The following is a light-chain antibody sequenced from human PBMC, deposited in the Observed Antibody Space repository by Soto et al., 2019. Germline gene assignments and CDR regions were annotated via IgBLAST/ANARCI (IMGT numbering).Light chain of an antibody. V-gene: IGLV2-14*01. CDR1: SSDVGGYNY. Sequence: QSALTQPASVSGSPGQSITISCTGTSSDVGGYNYVSWYQQRPGTAPKLLLYEVSDRPSGISDRFSASKSGNTASLTISGLQAEDEADYYCSSYKTGSTLYVFGTGTKVTVL. J-gene: IGLJ1*01. CDR3: SSYKTGSTLYV. CDR2: EVS.